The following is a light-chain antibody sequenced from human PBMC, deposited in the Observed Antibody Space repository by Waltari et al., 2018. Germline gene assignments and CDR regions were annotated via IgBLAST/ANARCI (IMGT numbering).Light chain of an antibody. J-gene: IGLJ3*02. CDR2: QDT. CDR1: TLPKQY. V-gene: IGLV3-25*03. Sequence: SYDLTQPPSVSVPPGQTAKVTCSGDTLPKQYAYWYQKKPGQAPLLLIYQDTERPSGMSERFSGSSSGTTVTLTISDVQAEDEADYYCQSADTSGVYPRFGGGTKLTVL. CDR3: QSADTSGVYPR.